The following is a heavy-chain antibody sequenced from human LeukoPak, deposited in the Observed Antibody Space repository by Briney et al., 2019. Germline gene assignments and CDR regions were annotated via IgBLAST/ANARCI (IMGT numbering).Heavy chain of an antibody. CDR1: GYSLSEFS. J-gene: IGHJ4*02. CDR3: ATRVAYDDIVVLPAAANFDY. CDR2: INPKDGEI. Sequence: ASVKVSCKVSGYSLSEFSMHWVRQAPGKGLEWMGGINPKDGEIITAQKFQGRVTLTDDTSTRTAYMELTSLRSEDTAVYYCATRVAYDDIVVLPAAANFDYWGQGTLVTVPS. D-gene: IGHD2-2*01. V-gene: IGHV1-24*01.